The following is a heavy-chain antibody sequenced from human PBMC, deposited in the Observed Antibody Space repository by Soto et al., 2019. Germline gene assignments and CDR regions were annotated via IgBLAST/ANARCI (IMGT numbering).Heavy chain of an antibody. CDR2: ISAYNGNT. CDR3: ARTGYSSGWSMGVSVY. Sequence: QVQLVQSGAEVEKPGASVKVSCKASGYTFTSYGISWVRQAPGQGLEWMGWISAYNGNTNYAQKLQGRVTMTTDTXTXXAYMELRSLRSDDTAVYYCARTGYSSGWSMGVSVYWGQGTLVTVSS. D-gene: IGHD6-19*01. CDR1: GYTFTSYG. J-gene: IGHJ4*02. V-gene: IGHV1-18*01.